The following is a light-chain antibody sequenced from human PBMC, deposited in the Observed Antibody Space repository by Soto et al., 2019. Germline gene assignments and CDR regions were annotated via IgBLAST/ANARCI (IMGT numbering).Light chain of an antibody. J-gene: IGKJ5*01. CDR2: DAS. CDR1: QSVSSY. V-gene: IGKV3-11*01. CDR3: QQRSNWPSIT. Sequence: EIVLTQSPGALSLSPGERAARSCRASQSVSSYLAWYQQKPGQAPRLLIYDASNRATGIPARFSGSGSGTDFTLTINSLEPEDFAVYYCQQRSNWPSITFGQGTRLEIK.